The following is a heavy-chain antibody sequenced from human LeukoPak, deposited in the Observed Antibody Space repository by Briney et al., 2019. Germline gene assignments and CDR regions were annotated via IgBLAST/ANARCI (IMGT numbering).Heavy chain of an antibody. V-gene: IGHV4-61*01. J-gene: IGHJ4*02. CDR1: GGSVSSGSYY. CDR2: IYYSGST. CDR3: ARWSEWERQIDY. Sequence: SETLSLTCTVSGGSVSSGSYYWSWIRQPPGKELEWIGYIYYSGSTNYNPSLKSRVTISVDTSKNQFSLKLSSVTAADTAVYYCARWSEWERQIDYWGQGTLVTVSS. D-gene: IGHD1-26*01.